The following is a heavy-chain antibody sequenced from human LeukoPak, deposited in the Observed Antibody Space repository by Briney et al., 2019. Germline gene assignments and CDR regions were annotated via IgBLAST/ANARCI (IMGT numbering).Heavy chain of an antibody. CDR1: GGSISSYY. D-gene: IGHD3-10*01. J-gene: IGHJ5*02. Sequence: SETLSLTCTVSGGSISSYYWSWIRQPAGKGLEWIGRIYYSGSTYYNPSLKSRVTISVDTSKNQFSLKLSSVTAADTAVYYCVGSPWLAWGQGTLVTVSS. CDR3: VGSPWLA. V-gene: IGHV4-59*05. CDR2: IYYSGST.